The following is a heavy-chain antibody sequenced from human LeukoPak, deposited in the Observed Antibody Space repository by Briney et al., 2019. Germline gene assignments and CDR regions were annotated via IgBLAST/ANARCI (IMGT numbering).Heavy chain of an antibody. Sequence: SQTLSLTCTVSGGSISSGSYYWSWIRQPAGKGLEWIGRIYTSGSTNYNPSLKSRVTISVDTSQNQFSLKLSSVTAADTAVYYCASGSITIFGVVPHWGQGTLVTVSS. V-gene: IGHV4-61*02. CDR1: GGSISSGSYY. CDR3: ASGSITIFGVVPH. D-gene: IGHD3-3*01. J-gene: IGHJ4*02. CDR2: IYTSGST.